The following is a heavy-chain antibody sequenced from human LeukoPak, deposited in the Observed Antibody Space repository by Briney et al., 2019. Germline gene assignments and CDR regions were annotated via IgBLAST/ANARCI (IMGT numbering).Heavy chain of an antibody. J-gene: IGHJ6*04. CDR3: ARDGDCSRGSCYFPRYGMDV. CDR2: IYYSGST. CDR1: GGSISSGSYY. Sequence: PSETLSLTCTVSGGSISSGSYYWSWIRQPPGKGLEWIGYIYYSGSTNYNPSLKSRVTISLDTSKNQLSLKLSSVTAADTAVYYCARDGDCSRGSCYFPRYGMDVWGKGATVTVSS. D-gene: IGHD2-15*01. V-gene: IGHV4-61*01.